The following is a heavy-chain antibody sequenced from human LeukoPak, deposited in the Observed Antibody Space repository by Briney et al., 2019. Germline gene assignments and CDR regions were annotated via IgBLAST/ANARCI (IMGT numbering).Heavy chain of an antibody. Sequence: ASVKVSCKASVYTFTGYYMHWVRQAPGQGLERMGWINPNSGGTNYAQKFQGRVTMTRDTSISTAYMELSRLRSDDTAVYYCARGGFGGEYYFDYWGQGTLVTVPS. V-gene: IGHV1-2*02. CDR3: ARGGFGGEYYFDY. CDR1: VYTFTGYY. J-gene: IGHJ4*02. D-gene: IGHD3-16*01. CDR2: INPNSGGT.